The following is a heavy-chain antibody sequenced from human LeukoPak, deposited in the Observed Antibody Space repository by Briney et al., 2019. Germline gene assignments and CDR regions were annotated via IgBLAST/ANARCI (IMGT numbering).Heavy chain of an antibody. J-gene: IGHJ3*02. Sequence: ASVKVSCKASGGTFSSYAISWVRQAPGQGLEWMGRIIPILGIANYAQKFQGRVTITADKSTSTAYMELSSLRSEDTAVYYCARRVDATKRAFDIWGQGTMVTVSS. V-gene: IGHV1-69*04. CDR3: ARRVDATKRAFDI. D-gene: IGHD1-1*01. CDR2: IIPILGIA. CDR1: GGTFSSYA.